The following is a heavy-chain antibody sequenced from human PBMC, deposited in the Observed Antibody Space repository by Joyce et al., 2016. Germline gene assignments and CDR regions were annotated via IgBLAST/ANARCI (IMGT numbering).Heavy chain of an antibody. CDR1: GFIFSSYR. D-gene: IGHD4-11*01. Sequence: EVQLVESGGGLVKPGESLRLSCTASGFIFSSYRMTWVRQAPGKGLELVSSISRYNTYIFHAESVKGRFTISRDNARNSLYLQMNSLRAEDTAVYYCARDVLTTVTKAYGYWGQGTLVAVSS. CDR3: ARDVLTTVTKAYGY. J-gene: IGHJ4*02. CDR2: ISRYNTYI. V-gene: IGHV3-21*01.